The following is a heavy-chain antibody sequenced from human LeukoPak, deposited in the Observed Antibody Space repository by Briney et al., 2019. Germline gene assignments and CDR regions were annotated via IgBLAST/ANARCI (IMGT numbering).Heavy chain of an antibody. Sequence: GGSLRLSCAASGFTVSSNYMSWVRQAPGKGLEWVSVIYSGGSTYYADSVKGRFTISRDNAKNSLYLQMNSLRAEDTAVYYCARGMELLLWFGETHEGYWGQGTLVTVSS. D-gene: IGHD3-10*01. J-gene: IGHJ4*02. V-gene: IGHV3-53*01. CDR1: GFTVSSNY. CDR3: ARGMELLLWFGETHEGY. CDR2: IYSGGST.